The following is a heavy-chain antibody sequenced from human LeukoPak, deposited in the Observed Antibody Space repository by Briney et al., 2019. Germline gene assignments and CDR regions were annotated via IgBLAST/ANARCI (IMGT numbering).Heavy chain of an antibody. D-gene: IGHD3-3*01. CDR1: GFTFSSYA. CDR2: ISGSGGST. V-gene: IGHV3-23*01. J-gene: IGHJ5*02. CDR3: AKGYYDFWSGYPNWFDP. Sequence: GGSLRLSCAASGFTFSSYAMSWVRQAPGKGLEWVSAISGSGGSTYYADSVEGRFTISRDNSKNTLYLQMNSLRAEDTAVCYCAKGYYDFWSGYPNWFDPWGQGTLVTVSS.